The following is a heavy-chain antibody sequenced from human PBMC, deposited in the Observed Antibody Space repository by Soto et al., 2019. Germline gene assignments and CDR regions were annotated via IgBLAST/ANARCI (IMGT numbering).Heavy chain of an antibody. CDR1: GYTFTSYA. J-gene: IGHJ5*02. D-gene: IGHD3-10*02. CDR3: ARSPYYVTNNWFDP. V-gene: IGHV1-3*05. CDR2: INAGNGNT. Sequence: QVQLVQSGAEEKKPGASVKVSCKASGYTFTSYAMHWVRQAPGQRLEWMGWINAGNGNTKYSQKFQGRVTITRDTSASTAYMELSSLRSEDTAVYDCARSPYYVTNNWFDPWGQGTLVTVSS.